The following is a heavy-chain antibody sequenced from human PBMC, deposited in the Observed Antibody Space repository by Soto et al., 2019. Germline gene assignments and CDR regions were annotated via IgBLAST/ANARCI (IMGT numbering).Heavy chain of an antibody. V-gene: IGHV4-59*01. CDR1: GGSISSYY. CDR2: IYYSGST. J-gene: IGHJ4*02. Sequence: PSETLSLTCTASGGSISSYYWSWIRQPPGKGLEWIGYIYYSGSTNYNPSLKSRVTISVDTSKNQFSLKLSSVTAADTAVYYCASGDLAVAGTGNLDYWGQGTLVTVSS. D-gene: IGHD6-19*01. CDR3: ASGDLAVAGTGNLDY.